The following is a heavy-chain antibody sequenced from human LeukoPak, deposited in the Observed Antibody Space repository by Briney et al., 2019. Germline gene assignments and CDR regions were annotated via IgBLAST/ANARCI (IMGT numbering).Heavy chain of an antibody. CDR1: GYTFTGYY. D-gene: IGHD3-3*01. V-gene: IGHV1-2*02. Sequence: ASVKVSCKASGYTFTGYYMHWVRQAPGQGLEWMGWINPNSGGTNYAQKFQGRVTMTRDTSISTAYMELSRLRSDDTAVYYCARVNDFWSGYLMDYWGQGTLVTVSS. CDR2: INPNSGGT. J-gene: IGHJ4*02. CDR3: ARVNDFWSGYLMDY.